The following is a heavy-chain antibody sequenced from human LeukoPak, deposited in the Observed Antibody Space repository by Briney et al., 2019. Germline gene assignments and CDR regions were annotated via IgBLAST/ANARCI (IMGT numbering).Heavy chain of an antibody. J-gene: IGHJ4*02. Sequence: GGSLRLSCAASGFTFGSYAMSWVRQAPGKGLEWVGHVKSKTAGGTTDYAAPVKDRFTISRDDSTNTLYLQMNSLKTEDTAVYYCATEYYGSYNFWGQGTLVTVSS. V-gene: IGHV3-15*01. CDR3: ATEYYGSYNF. CDR2: VKSKTAGGTT. CDR1: GFTFGSYA. D-gene: IGHD1-26*01.